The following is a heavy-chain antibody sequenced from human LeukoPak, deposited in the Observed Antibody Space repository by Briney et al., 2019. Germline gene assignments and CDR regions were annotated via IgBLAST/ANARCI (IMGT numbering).Heavy chain of an antibody. V-gene: IGHV4-59*11. CDR3: ARETTVVSPGRSDVFDI. D-gene: IGHD4-23*01. Sequence: AETLSLTCTVSGGSISSHYWNWIRQPPGKGLDWVGCIYYIGSTNYIPSLKSRVTISVDTSKNQYSLKLSSVTAADTAVYYCARETTVVSPGRSDVFDIWGQGTMVTVSS. CDR1: GGSISSHY. J-gene: IGHJ3*02. CDR2: IYYIGST.